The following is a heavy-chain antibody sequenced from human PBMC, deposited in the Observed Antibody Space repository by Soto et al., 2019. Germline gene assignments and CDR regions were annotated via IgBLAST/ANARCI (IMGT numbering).Heavy chain of an antibody. V-gene: IGHV1-69*13. CDR3: ARDPQRYCSGGSCYSRYYYGLDV. J-gene: IGHJ6*02. Sequence: ASVKVSCKASGGTFSSYAISWVRQAPGQGLEWMGGIIPIFGTANYAQKFQGRVTITADESTSTAYMELSSLRSEDTAVYYCARDPQRYCSGGSCYSRYYYGLDVWGQGTTVTVSS. CDR2: IIPIFGTA. D-gene: IGHD2-15*01. CDR1: GGTFSSYA.